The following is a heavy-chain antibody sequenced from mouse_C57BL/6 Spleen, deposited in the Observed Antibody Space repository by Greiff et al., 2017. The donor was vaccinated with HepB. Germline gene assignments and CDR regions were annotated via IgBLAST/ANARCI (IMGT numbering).Heavy chain of an antibody. J-gene: IGHJ3*01. Sequence: EVQGVESGGGLVQPGGSLKLSCAASGFTFSDYYMYWVRQTPEKRLEWVAYISNGGGSTYYPDTVKGRFTISRDNAKNTLYLQMSRLKSEDTAMYYCARVDYDYDAWFAYWGQGTLVTVSA. D-gene: IGHD2-4*01. CDR3: ARVDYDYDAWFAY. V-gene: IGHV5-12*01. CDR1: GFTFSDYY. CDR2: ISNGGGST.